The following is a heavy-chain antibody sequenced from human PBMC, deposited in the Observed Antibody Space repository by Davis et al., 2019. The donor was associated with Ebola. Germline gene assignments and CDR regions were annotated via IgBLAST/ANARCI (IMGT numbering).Heavy chain of an antibody. Sequence: SEPLSLTCAVSGGSISSSNWWSWVRQPPGKGLEWIGYIYYSGSTNYNPSLKSRVTISVDTSKNQFSLKLSSVTAADTAVYYCARGPDYDYVWGSYRLTYYFDYWGQGTLVTVSS. V-gene: IGHV4-4*02. CDR1: GGSISSSNW. J-gene: IGHJ4*02. D-gene: IGHD3-16*02. CDR3: ARGPDYDYVWGSYRLTYYFDY. CDR2: IYYSGST.